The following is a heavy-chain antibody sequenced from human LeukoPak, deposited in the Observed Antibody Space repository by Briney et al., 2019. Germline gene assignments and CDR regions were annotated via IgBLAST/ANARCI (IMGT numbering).Heavy chain of an antibody. CDR3: ARVTSEMPYYYDSSGQVLDY. J-gene: IGHJ4*02. V-gene: IGHV1-2*02. CDR1: GYTFTGYY. D-gene: IGHD3-22*01. Sequence: ASVKVSCKASGYTFTGYYMHWVRQAPGQGLEWMGWINPNSGGTNYAQKFQGRVTMTRDTSISTAYMELSRLRSDDTAVYYCARVTSEMPYYYDSSGQVLDYWGQGTLVTVSS. CDR2: INPNSGGT.